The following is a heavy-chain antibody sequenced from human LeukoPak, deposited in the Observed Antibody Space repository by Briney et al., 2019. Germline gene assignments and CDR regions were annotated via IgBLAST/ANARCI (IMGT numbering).Heavy chain of an antibody. J-gene: IGHJ6*02. V-gene: IGHV3-64*04. CDR3: ARSFWSGSHYHGLDV. CDR1: GFPFSSYA. D-gene: IGHD3-3*01. Sequence: GGSLRLSCSASGFPFSSYAMHWVRQAPGKGLEYVSAISDSGGSTYYPDSVRGRFTISRDNAKSSLYLQMNSLRAEDTAVYYCARSFWSGSHYHGLDVWGQGTTVTVSS. CDR2: ISDSGGST.